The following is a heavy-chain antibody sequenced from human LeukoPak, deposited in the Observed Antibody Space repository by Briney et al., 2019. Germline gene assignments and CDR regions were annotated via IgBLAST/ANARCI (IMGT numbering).Heavy chain of an antibody. V-gene: IGHV3-11*04. D-gene: IGHD6-13*01. CDR2: ISSSGSTI. CDR3: ARVTVYSSSWYWAPSGDHYYYYYMDV. J-gene: IGHJ6*03. CDR1: GFTFSDYY. Sequence: PGGSLRLSCAASGFTFSDYYMSWIRQAPGKGLEWVSYISSSGSTIYYADSVKGRFTISRDNAKNSLYLQMNSLGAEDTAVYYCARVTVYSSSWYWAPSGDHYYYYYMDVWGKGTTVTVSS.